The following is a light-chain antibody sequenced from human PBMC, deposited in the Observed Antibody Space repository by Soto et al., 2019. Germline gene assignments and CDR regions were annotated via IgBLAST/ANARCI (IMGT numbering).Light chain of an antibody. CDR3: ATWDDRLNGYV. Sequence: QSVLTQPPSASGTPGQRVTISCSGSSSNIEGNSVNWYQQLPRTAPTLLIFDNNQRPSGVPGRFSASKSGTSASLAISGLQSEDEADYYCATWDDRLNGYVFGPGTKLTVL. J-gene: IGLJ1*01. CDR1: SSNIEGNS. CDR2: DNN. V-gene: IGLV1-44*01.